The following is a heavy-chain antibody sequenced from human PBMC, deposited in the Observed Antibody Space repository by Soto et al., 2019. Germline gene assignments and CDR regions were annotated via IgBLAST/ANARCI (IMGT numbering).Heavy chain of an antibody. J-gene: IGHJ4*02. CDR2: IYHSGST. Sequence: QVQLQESGPGLVKPSETLSLTCTVSGGSIRNYYWSWIRQPPGKGLEWIGYIYHSGSTNYNSSLKSRVTISLDTSKNQFSLKLSSVTAADTAVYYCARDSFPTGTEYWGQGTLVTVSS. V-gene: IGHV4-59*01. CDR3: ARDSFPTGTEY. CDR1: GGSIRNYY. D-gene: IGHD3-9*01.